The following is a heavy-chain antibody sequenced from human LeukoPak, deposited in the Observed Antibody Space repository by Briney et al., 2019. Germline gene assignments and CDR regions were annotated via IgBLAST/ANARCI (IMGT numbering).Heavy chain of an antibody. Sequence: PSETLSLTCTVSGGSISSNSYHWGWIRQPPGKGLEWIATIYYSGNTYYNPSLKSRVTISLDTSRSQFSLKLSSVTAADTAVYYCARNPSVLRFLEWPGYYMDVWGKGTTVTVSS. CDR3: ARNPSVLRFLEWPGYYMDV. CDR2: IYYSGNT. V-gene: IGHV4-39*07. J-gene: IGHJ6*03. D-gene: IGHD3-3*01. CDR1: GGSISSNSYH.